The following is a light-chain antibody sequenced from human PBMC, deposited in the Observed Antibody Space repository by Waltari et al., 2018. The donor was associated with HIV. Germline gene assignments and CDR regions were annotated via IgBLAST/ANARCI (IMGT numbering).Light chain of an antibody. CDR3: SSYTDSSVI. Sequence: QSALTQPASVSGSPGQSITISCTGARSALGHYKYVSWYQHHPGLAPKSIIYEDNTRPSGVSNRFSGSKSGKTASLTISGLQAEDESDYYCSSYTDSSVIFGGGTKVTVL. CDR2: EDN. V-gene: IGLV2-14*01. J-gene: IGLJ2*01. CDR1: RSALGHYKY.